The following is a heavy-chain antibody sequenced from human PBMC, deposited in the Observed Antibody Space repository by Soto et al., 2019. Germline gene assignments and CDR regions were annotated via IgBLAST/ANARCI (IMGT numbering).Heavy chain of an antibody. CDR2: INSGGSST. J-gene: IGHJ3*02. V-gene: IGHV3-74*01. Sequence: EVQLVESGGGLVQPGESLRLSCAASGFTFSSYWMYWVRQAPGKGLVWVSRINSGGSSTSYAGSVKGRFTISRDNAKNTLYLQMNSLGSEDTAVYYCAIVGIWRAGAFDIWGQGTMVTVSS. CDR3: AIVGIWRAGAFDI. CDR1: GFTFSSYW. D-gene: IGHD2-21*01.